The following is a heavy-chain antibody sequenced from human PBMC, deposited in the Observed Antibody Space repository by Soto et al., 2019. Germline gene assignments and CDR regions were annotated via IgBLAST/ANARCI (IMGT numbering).Heavy chain of an antibody. CDR1: GASIRSSTYQ. Sequence: SETLSLTCTVSGASIRSSTYQWGWIRQPPGRGLEWIGSAYYSESTYYNPSLKSRVTISVDTSKNQFSLKVSSVTAADTAVYYCARNRNWKVDYWGQGTLLTVSS. D-gene: IGHD1-1*01. CDR2: AYYSEST. J-gene: IGHJ4*02. V-gene: IGHV4-39*01. CDR3: ARNRNWKVDY.